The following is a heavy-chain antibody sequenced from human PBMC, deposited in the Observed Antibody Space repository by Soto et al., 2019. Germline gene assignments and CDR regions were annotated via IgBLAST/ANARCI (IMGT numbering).Heavy chain of an antibody. D-gene: IGHD2-21*01. CDR2: IIPILEAT. V-gene: IGHV1-69*01. J-gene: IGHJ6*02. Sequence: QVQLVQSGAEVRKPGSSVKVSCRASGGTFSDFTVTWVRQAPGQGLEWMGGIIPILEATKYAQTFQGRVTFTAEESTSTVFMELSSLRSEDTAVYFCATSYCGNECQPNRAFYYFGWDVWGQGTTVTVSS. CDR1: GGTFSDFT. CDR3: ATSYCGNECQPNRAFYYFGWDV.